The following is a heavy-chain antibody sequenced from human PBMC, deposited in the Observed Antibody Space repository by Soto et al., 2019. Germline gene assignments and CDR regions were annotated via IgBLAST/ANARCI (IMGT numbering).Heavy chain of an antibody. CDR2: MFYSGRT. V-gene: IGHV4-39*01. CDR1: GGSVSRSDSY. D-gene: IGHD3-10*01. Sequence: QVQLQESGPGLAKPSETLSLTCTVAGGSVSRSDSYWGWVRQPPGKGLEWIGSMFYSGRTYHNPSLRSRFTVSVDTSKYQFSLQLSSVSAADTAVYHCARLDYGSGSSSGFDPWGQGMLLTVPS. J-gene: IGHJ5*02. CDR3: ARLDYGSGSSSGFDP.